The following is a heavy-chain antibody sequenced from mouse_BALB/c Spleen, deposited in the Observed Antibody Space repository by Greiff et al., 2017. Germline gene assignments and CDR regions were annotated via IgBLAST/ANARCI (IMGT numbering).Heavy chain of an antibody. Sequence: QVQLKESGAELARPGASVKLSCKASGYTFTSYWMQWVKQRPGQGLEWIGAIYPGDGDTRYTQKFKGKATLTADKSSSTAYMQLSSLASEDSAVYYCARGDFDYWGQGTTLTVSS. CDR3: ARGDFDY. CDR1: GYTFTSYW. CDR2: IYPGDGDT. J-gene: IGHJ2*01. V-gene: IGHV1-87*01.